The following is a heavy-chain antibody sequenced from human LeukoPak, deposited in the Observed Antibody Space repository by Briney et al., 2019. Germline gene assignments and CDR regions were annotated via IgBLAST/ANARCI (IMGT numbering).Heavy chain of an antibody. CDR1: GFTFSGYA. Sequence: PGGSLRLSCAASGFTFSGYAMRWVRQAPGKGLEWVSAISGSGGSTYYADSVKGRFTISRDNSKNTLYLQMNSLRAEDTAVYYCAKERVIVVVGAAYDYWGQGTLVTVSS. D-gene: IGHD2-15*01. CDR2: ISGSGGST. J-gene: IGHJ4*02. CDR3: AKERVIVVVGAAYDY. V-gene: IGHV3-23*01.